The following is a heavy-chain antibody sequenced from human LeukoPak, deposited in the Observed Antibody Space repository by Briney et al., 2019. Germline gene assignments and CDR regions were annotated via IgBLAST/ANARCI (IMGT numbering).Heavy chain of an antibody. J-gene: IGHJ3*02. CDR2: IRWDSGSI. CDR3: AKGQWELPHDAFDI. Sequence: PGGSLRLSCAASGFTFDDYGMHWVRQAPGKGLEWVSGIRWDSGSIEYADSVKRRFTISTDNAKNSLYLQMNSLRAEDTALYYCAKGQWELPHDAFDIWGQGTMVTVSS. CDR1: GFTFDDYG. D-gene: IGHD1-26*01. V-gene: IGHV3-9*01.